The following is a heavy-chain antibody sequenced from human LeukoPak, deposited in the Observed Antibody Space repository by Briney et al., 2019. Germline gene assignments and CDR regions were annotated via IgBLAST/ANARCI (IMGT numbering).Heavy chain of an antibody. D-gene: IGHD4/OR15-4a*01. J-gene: IGHJ3*02. Sequence: GASVKVSCKASGYTFTGYYMHWVRQAPGQGLEWMGIINPGGGYTRFAQKFQGRVTMSTDTSTSTVYMELSSLRSEDTAVYYCARDGANYAFDICGQGTMVTVSS. V-gene: IGHV1-46*01. CDR3: ARDGANYAFDI. CDR2: INPGGGYT. CDR1: GYTFTGYY.